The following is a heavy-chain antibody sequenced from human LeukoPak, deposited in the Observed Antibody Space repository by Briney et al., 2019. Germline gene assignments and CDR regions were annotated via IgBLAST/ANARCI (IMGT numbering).Heavy chain of an antibody. D-gene: IGHD3-10*01. CDR1: GFSISLNRVG. CDR3: AHSRVYYYGSGSYFPKTLDY. Sequence: SCPTLVKPIQTLTLACTLAGFSISLNRVGVGWNRRPPGMALEWLARIYREDDKRYRPALKSRLTLTNDTSKNQVVLTMTDMDPVDTATYYCAHSRVYYYGSGSYFPKTLDYWGQGTLVTVSS. CDR2: IYREDDK. V-gene: IGHV2-5*02. J-gene: IGHJ4*02.